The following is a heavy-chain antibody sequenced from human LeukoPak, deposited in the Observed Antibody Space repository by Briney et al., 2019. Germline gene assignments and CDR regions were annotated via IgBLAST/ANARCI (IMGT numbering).Heavy chain of an antibody. CDR3: ARGPYDYGDYVFDY. CDR1: GFTFSSYA. Sequence: PGRSLRLSCAASGFTFSSYAMHWVRQAPGKGLEWVAVISYDGSNKYYADSVKGRFTISRDNSKNTLYLQMNSLRAEDTAVYYCARGPYDYGDYVFDYWGQGTLVTVSS. J-gene: IGHJ4*02. V-gene: IGHV3-30-3*01. CDR2: ISYDGSNK. D-gene: IGHD4-17*01.